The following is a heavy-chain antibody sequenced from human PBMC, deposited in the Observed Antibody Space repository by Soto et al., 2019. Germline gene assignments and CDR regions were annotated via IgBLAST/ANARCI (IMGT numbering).Heavy chain of an antibody. CDR1: GFTFSSYA. CDR2: ISGSGGSTI. Sequence: SLRLSCAASGFTFSSYAMSWVRQAPGKGLEWVSAISGSGGSTIYYADSVKGRFAISRDNAKNSLFLQMHSLRDEDTAVYYCARDNGLAGSFDPWGQGTLVTVSS. J-gene: IGHJ5*02. CDR3: ARDNGLAGSFDP. V-gene: IGHV3-23*01. D-gene: IGHD2-21*01.